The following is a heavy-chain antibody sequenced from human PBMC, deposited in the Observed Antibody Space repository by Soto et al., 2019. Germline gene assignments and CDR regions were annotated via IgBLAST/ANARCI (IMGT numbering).Heavy chain of an antibody. Sequence: SETLSLTCTVSGGSISSSSYYLGWIRQPPGKGLEWIGSIYYSGSTYYNPSLKSRVTISVDTSKNQFSLKLSSVTAADTAVYYCARPIHDFWSGYESIGFDPWGQGTLVTVSS. CDR1: GGSISSSSYY. J-gene: IGHJ5*02. CDR2: IYYSGST. CDR3: ARPIHDFWSGYESIGFDP. V-gene: IGHV4-39*01. D-gene: IGHD3-3*01.